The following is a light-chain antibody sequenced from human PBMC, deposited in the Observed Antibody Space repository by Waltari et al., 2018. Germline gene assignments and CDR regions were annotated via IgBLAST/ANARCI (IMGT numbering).Light chain of an antibody. CDR1: QSLLHSDGKTF. CDR3: QESYGLPYT. V-gene: IGKV2-29*01. Sequence: DIVMTQTPLSLSVTPGQSASISCKSSQSLLHSDGKTFLFWYLQKPGQSPQSLIYEVSSRFSGVPDRFSGSGSGTDFTLKISSLQPEDFATYYCQESYGLPYTFGQGTKLEIK. J-gene: IGKJ2*01. CDR2: EVS.